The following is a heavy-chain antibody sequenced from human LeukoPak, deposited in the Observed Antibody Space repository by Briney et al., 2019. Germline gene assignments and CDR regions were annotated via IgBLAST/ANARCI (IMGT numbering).Heavy chain of an antibody. Sequence: ASVKVSCKASGYTFTSYAMNWVRQAPGQGLEWMGWISAYNGNTNYAQKLQGRVTMTTDTSTSTAYMELRSLRSDDTAVYYCARDLRAFPEPYYFDYWGQGTLVTVSS. D-gene: IGHD3-3*02. CDR3: ARDLRAFPEPYYFDY. J-gene: IGHJ4*02. V-gene: IGHV1-18*01. CDR1: GYTFTSYA. CDR2: ISAYNGNT.